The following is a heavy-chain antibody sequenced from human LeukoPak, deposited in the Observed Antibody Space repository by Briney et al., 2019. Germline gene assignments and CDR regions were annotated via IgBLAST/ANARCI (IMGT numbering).Heavy chain of an antibody. J-gene: IGHJ4*02. CDR1: GFTFASYA. D-gene: IGHD2-15*01. CDR2: ISGTNNIT. V-gene: IGHV3-23*01. Sequence: GGSLRLSCAASGFTFASYAMNWVRQAPGKGLQWVSGISGTNNITYYADSVKGRFTISRDNFKSTLYLQMNSLRAEDTAVYYCAKCQRLTRCDNSDYWGQGTLVTVSP. CDR3: AKCQRLTRCDNSDY.